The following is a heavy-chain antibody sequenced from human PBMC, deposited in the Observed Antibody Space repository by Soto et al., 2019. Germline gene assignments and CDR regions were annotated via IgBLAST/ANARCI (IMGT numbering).Heavy chain of an antibody. V-gene: IGHV3-15*07. Sequence: GGSLRLSCAASGFTFSNAWMNWVRQAPGKGLEWVGRIKSKTDGGTTDYAAPVKGRFTISRDDSKNTLYLQMNSLKTEDTAVYYCTTDRRWGYYDSSGYYRNYYYGMDVWGQGTTVTVSS. D-gene: IGHD3-22*01. CDR2: IKSKTDGGTT. CDR1: GFTFSNAW. J-gene: IGHJ6*02. CDR3: TTDRRWGYYDSSGYYRNYYYGMDV.